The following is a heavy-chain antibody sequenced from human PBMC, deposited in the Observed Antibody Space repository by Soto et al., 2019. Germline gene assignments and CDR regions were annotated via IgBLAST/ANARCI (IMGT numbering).Heavy chain of an antibody. D-gene: IGHD1-1*01. CDR1: GFNFENYG. V-gene: IGHV3-30*03. CDR3: ARCLEPPSDSHRTIGYYYFEN. Sequence: QAQLVDSGGGVAQPGRSLRLSCAASGFNFENYGMHWVRQAPGKGLEWVAVISYDGGKQYYGDSVKGRFTISRDNSKNSVFMQMKRLRAEDTDVYYCARCLEPPSDSHRTIGYYYFENGRQGRMVTFSS. CDR2: ISYDGGKQ. J-gene: IGHJ4*02.